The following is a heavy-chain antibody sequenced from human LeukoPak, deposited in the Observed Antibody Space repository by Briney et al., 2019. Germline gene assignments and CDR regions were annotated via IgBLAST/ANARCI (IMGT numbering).Heavy chain of an antibody. CDR2: IRSKANSYAT. CDR3: TRLDSSGWSDY. D-gene: IGHD6-19*01. J-gene: IGHJ4*02. Sequence: GGSLRLSCAASGFTFSGSAMHWARQASGKGLEWVGRIRSKANSYATAYAASVKGRFTISRDDSKNTAYLQMNSLKTEDTAVYYCTRLDSSGWSDYWGQGTLVTVSS. V-gene: IGHV3-73*01. CDR1: GFTFSGSA.